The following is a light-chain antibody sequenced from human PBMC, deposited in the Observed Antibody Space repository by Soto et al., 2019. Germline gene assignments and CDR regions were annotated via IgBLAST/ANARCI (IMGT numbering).Light chain of an antibody. CDR1: QSVSTY. CDR3: QQRRSWPPTIT. CDR2: DAS. Sequence: EIVLTQSPATLSLSPGERATLSCRASQSVSTYLAWYQQRTGQAPRLLIYDASYSATDIPPRFSGSGSGTDFTLTISSLEPEDFAVYYCQQRRSWPPTITFGQGTRLDIK. V-gene: IGKV3-11*01. J-gene: IGKJ5*01.